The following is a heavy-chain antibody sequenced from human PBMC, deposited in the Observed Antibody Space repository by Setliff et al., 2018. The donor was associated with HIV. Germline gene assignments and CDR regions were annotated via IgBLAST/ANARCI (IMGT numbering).Heavy chain of an antibody. Sequence: GGSLRLSCAASGFTFSTTWMYWVRQAPGKRPEWVSTLYGSGDTYHADSVKGRFTLSRDTSKNTMFLQMNSLRHEDTALYYCARVLPYNSALDKWGQGTLVTVSS. CDR2: LYGSGDT. CDR3: ARVLPYNSALDK. J-gene: IGHJ4*02. CDR1: GFTFSTTW. D-gene: IGHD6-19*01. V-gene: IGHV3-66*02.